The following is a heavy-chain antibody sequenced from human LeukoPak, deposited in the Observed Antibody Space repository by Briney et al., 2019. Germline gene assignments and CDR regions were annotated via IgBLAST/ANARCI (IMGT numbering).Heavy chain of an antibody. V-gene: IGHV3-30*18. D-gene: IGHD6-19*01. CDR2: ISYDGSNK. Sequence: GRSLRLSCAASGFTFDDYAMHWVRQAPGKGLEWVAVISYDGSNKNYAVSVRGRFTISRDNSKNTLLLQMNSLRAEDTAVYYCAKGRGAVAGVMDVWGKGTTVTVSS. J-gene: IGHJ6*03. CDR3: AKGRGAVAGVMDV. CDR1: GFTFDDYA.